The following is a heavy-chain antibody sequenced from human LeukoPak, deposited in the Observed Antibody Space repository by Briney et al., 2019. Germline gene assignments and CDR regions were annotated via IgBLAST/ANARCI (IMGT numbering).Heavy chain of an antibody. V-gene: IGHV1-46*01. D-gene: IGHD2-8*01. Sequence: ASVKVSCKASGYTFTSYYMHWVRQAPGQGLEWMGIINPSGGSTSYAQKFQGRVTMTRDTSTSIVYMELSSLRSEDTAVYYCARDANIVLMVYAPYFDYWGQGTLVTVSS. CDR2: INPSGGST. CDR3: ARDANIVLMVYAPYFDY. CDR1: GYTFTSYY. J-gene: IGHJ4*02.